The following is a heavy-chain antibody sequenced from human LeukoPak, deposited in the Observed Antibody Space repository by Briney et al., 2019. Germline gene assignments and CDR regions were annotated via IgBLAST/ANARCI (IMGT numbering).Heavy chain of an antibody. CDR3: ASPPWADY. CDR2: ISSSSSYI. Sequence: PGGSLRLSCAASGFTFSSYSMNWVRQAPGKGLEWVSSISSSSSYIYYADSVKGRFTISRDNAQNSLYLQMNSLRAEDTAVYFCASPPWADYWGQGTLVTVSS. J-gene: IGHJ4*02. V-gene: IGHV3-21*03. CDR1: GFTFSSYS. D-gene: IGHD7-27*01.